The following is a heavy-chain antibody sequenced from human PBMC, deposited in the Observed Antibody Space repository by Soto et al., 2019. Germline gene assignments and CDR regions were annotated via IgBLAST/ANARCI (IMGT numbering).Heavy chain of an antibody. CDR3: ARDRSGAADF. Sequence: QVQLQESGPGLVEPSETLSLTCTVSGDSMSSYYWSWIRQSAEKGLEWIGRISATGTTSYIPSLKSRIALAVDTHKNQFSLNLKFVTDADTAVYFCARDRSGAADFWGQGTVVTVS. V-gene: IGHV4-4*07. D-gene: IGHD7-27*01. J-gene: IGHJ3*01. CDR2: ISATGTT. CDR1: GDSMSSYY.